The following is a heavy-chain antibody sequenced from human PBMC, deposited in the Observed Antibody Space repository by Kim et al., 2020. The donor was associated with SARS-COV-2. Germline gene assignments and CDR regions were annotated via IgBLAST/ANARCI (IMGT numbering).Heavy chain of an antibody. CDR2: INTNTGNP. D-gene: IGHD6-19*01. Sequence: ASVKVSCKASGYTFTSYAMNWVRQAPGQGLEWMGWINTNTGNPTYAQGFTGRFVFSLDTSVSTAYLQISSLKAEDIAVYYCATTGLRHSSGWLLDPNFDYWGQGTLVTVSS. V-gene: IGHV7-4-1*02. J-gene: IGHJ4*02. CDR3: ATTGLRHSSGWLLDPNFDY. CDR1: GYTFTSYA.